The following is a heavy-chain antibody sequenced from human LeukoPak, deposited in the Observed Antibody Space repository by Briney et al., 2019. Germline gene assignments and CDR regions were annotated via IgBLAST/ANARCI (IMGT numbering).Heavy chain of an antibody. J-gene: IGHJ4*02. D-gene: IGHD1-26*01. V-gene: IGHV3-23*01. CDR3: ARDRRGLYSGYYFDY. CDR1: GFTFSSYG. Sequence: GGSLRLSCAASGFTFSSYGMSWVRQAPGKGLEWVSAISGSGGSTYYADSVRGRFTISRDNSKNTLYLQMNSLRAEDTAVYYCARDRRGLYSGYYFDYWGQGTLVTVSS. CDR2: ISGSGGST.